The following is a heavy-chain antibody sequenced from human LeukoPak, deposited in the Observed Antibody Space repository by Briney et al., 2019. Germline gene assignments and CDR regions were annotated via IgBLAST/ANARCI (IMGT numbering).Heavy chain of an antibody. CDR3: AGSAMVYYFDY. V-gene: IGHV1-46*01. CDR2: INPSGGST. CDR1: GDTFSNYA. J-gene: IGHJ4*02. D-gene: IGHD5-18*01. Sequence: ASVKVSCKASGDTFSNYAFSWVRQAPGQGLEWMGIINPSGGSTSYAQKFQGRVTMTRDMSTSTVYMELSSLRSEDTAVYYCAGSAMVYYFDYWGQGTLVTVSS.